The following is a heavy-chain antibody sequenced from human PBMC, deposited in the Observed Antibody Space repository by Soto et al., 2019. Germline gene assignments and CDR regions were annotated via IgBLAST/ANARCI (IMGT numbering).Heavy chain of an antibody. V-gene: IGHV3-30-3*01. Sequence: QVQLVESGGGVVQPGRSLRLSCAASGFTFSSYAMHWVRQAPGKGLEWVAVISYDGSNKYYADSVKGRFTISRDNSKNTLYLQMNSLRAEDTAVYYCARAWRATDFDYWGQGTLVTVSS. J-gene: IGHJ4*02. CDR2: ISYDGSNK. CDR1: GFTFSSYA. D-gene: IGHD5-12*01. CDR3: ARAWRATDFDY.